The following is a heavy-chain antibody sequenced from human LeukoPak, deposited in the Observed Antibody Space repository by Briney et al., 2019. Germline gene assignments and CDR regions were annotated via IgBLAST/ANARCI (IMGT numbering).Heavy chain of an antibody. CDR1: GFTFSSYS. V-gene: IGHV3-15*01. CDR3: TTVYDTRYCTNGVCYFDY. Sequence: PGGSLRLSCAASGFTFSSYSMNWVRQAPGKGLEWVGRIKSKTDGGTTDYAAPVKGRFTISRDDSKNTLYLQMNSLKTEDTAVYYCTTVYDTRYCTNGVCYFDYWGQGTLVTVSS. D-gene: IGHD2-8*01. CDR2: IKSKTDGGTT. J-gene: IGHJ4*02.